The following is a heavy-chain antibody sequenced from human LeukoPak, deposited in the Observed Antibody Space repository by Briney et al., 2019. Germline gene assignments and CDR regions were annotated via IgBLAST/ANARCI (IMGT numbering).Heavy chain of an antibody. J-gene: IGHJ6*03. CDR2: INPNSGGT. V-gene: IGHV1-2*02. Sequence: ASVKVSCKASGYTFTGYYIHWVRQAPGQGLEWMGWINPNSGGTNYAQKFQGRVTMTRDTSISTAYMELSRLRSDDTAVYDCPRTLGQQWPRGDYYYYMDVWGKGTTVSV. CDR1: GYTFTGYY. D-gene: IGHD6-19*01. CDR3: PRTLGQQWPRGDYYYYMDV.